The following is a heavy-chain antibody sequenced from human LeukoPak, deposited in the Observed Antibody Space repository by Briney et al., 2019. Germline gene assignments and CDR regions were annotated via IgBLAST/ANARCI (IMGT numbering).Heavy chain of an antibody. J-gene: IGHJ4*02. D-gene: IGHD3-10*01. CDR1: GFTFSSYA. Sequence: GGSLRLSCAASGFTFSSYAMSWVRQAPGNGLEWVSAISGSGGSTYYADSVKGRFTISRDNSKNTLYLQMNSLRAEDTAVYYCAKATLLWFGAYYFDYWGQGTLVTVSS. CDR2: ISGSGGST. V-gene: IGHV3-23*01. CDR3: AKATLLWFGAYYFDY.